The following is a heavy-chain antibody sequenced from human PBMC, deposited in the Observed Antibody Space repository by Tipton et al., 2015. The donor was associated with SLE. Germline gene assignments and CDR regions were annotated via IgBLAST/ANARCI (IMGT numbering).Heavy chain of an antibody. V-gene: IGHV3-7*01. CDR1: GFTFSSYW. Sequence: GSLRLSCVASGFTFSSYWMTWVRQTPGKGLEWVANINQEGSERYNVDSVKGRFTISRENAKNSVYLQMNNLRAEDTALYYCARDRSAAVVPGVSHGMDVWGQGTTVTVSS. CDR2: INQEGSER. D-gene: IGHD2-2*01. CDR3: ARDRSAAVVPGVSHGMDV. J-gene: IGHJ6*02.